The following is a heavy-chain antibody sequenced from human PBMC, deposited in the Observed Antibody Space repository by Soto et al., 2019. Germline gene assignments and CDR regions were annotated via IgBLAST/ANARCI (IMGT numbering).Heavy chain of an antibody. CDR1: GFTFSSYA. CDR3: AKVDSITMIVVVITSFDY. Sequence: PGGSLRLSCAASGFTFSSYAMSWVRQAPGKGLEWVSAISGSGGSTYYADSVKGRFTISRDNSKNTLYLQMNSLRAEDTAVYYCAKVDSITMIVVVITSFDYWGQGTLVTVSS. D-gene: IGHD3-22*01. J-gene: IGHJ4*02. V-gene: IGHV3-23*01. CDR2: ISGSGGST.